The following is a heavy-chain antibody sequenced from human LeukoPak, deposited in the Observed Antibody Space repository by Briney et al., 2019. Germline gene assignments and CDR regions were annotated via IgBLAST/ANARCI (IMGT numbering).Heavy chain of an antibody. Sequence: SETLSLTCTVSGGSISSYYWSWIRQPPGKGLEWIGYIYYSGSTNYNPSLKSRVTISVDTSKNQFSPKLSSVTAADTAVYYCARLSYSGNAFDIWGQGTMVTVSS. CDR2: IYYSGST. CDR3: ARLSYSGNAFDI. CDR1: GGSISSYY. V-gene: IGHV4-59*08. D-gene: IGHD1-26*01. J-gene: IGHJ3*02.